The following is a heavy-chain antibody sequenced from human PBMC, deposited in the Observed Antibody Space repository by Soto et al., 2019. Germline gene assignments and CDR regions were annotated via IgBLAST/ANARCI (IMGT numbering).Heavy chain of an antibody. D-gene: IGHD4-17*01. CDR1: GFTCSSYG. Sequence: QVQLVESGGGVVQPGRSLRLSCAATGFTCSSYGMHWVRQAPGKGLEWVAVISYDGSNKYYADSVKGRFTISRDSSKNTLYLQMNSLRAEYTAVYYCAKDLTVTYYYYGMDVWGQGTTVTVSS. CDR3: AKDLTVTYYYYGMDV. J-gene: IGHJ6*02. CDR2: ISYDGSNK. V-gene: IGHV3-30*18.